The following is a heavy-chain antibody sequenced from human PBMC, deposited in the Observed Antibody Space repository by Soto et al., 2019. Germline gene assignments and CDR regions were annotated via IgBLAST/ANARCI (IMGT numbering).Heavy chain of an antibody. CDR1: GFTFTRYS. J-gene: IGHJ4*02. V-gene: IGHV3-21*06. CDR2: ISSTTNYI. CDR3: ARESEDLTSNFDY. Sequence: VGSLRLSCAASGFTFTRYSMNWVRQAPGKGLEWVSSISSTTNYIYYGDSMRGRFTISRDNAKNSLYLEMNSLKAEDTAVYYCARESEDLTSNFDYWGQGTLVTVSS.